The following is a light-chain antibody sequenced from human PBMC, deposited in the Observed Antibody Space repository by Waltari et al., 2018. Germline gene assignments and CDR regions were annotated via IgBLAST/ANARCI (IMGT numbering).Light chain of an antibody. CDR1: SDDVGRSKF. CDR2: DVT. Sequence: QSALPQPASVSGSPGQSITISCTGSSDDVGRSKFVSWYQQHPGQAPKLLIFDVTDRPSGVSDRFSGSKSGNTASLTISGLQPEDEADYYCSSHTTSSTLVFGGGTRVTVL. V-gene: IGLV2-14*03. J-gene: IGLJ2*01. CDR3: SSHTTSSTLV.